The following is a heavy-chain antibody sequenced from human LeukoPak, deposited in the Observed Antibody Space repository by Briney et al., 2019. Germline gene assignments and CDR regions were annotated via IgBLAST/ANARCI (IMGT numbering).Heavy chain of an antibody. J-gene: IGHJ6*02. Sequence: ASVKVSRKASGYTFTGYYMHWVRQAPGQGLEWMGWINPNSGGTNYAQKFQGRVTMTRDTSISTAYMELSRLRSDDTAVYYCATGYSSGWYAPDYYGMDVWGQGTTVTVSS. D-gene: IGHD6-19*01. CDR3: ATGYSSGWYAPDYYGMDV. V-gene: IGHV1-2*02. CDR2: INPNSGGT. CDR1: GYTFTGYY.